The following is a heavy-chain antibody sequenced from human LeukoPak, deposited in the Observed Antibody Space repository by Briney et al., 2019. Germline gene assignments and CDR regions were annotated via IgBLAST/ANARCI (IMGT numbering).Heavy chain of an antibody. Sequence: PGGSLRLSCAASGFTFSSYSMNWVRQAPGKGLEWVSSISSSSSYIYYADSVKGRFTISRDNAKNSLYLQMNSLRAEDTAVYYCARDAEWELTESAFDIWGQGTMVTVSS. CDR3: ARDAEWELTESAFDI. CDR2: ISSSSSYI. CDR1: GFTFSSYS. D-gene: IGHD1-26*01. J-gene: IGHJ3*02. V-gene: IGHV3-21*01.